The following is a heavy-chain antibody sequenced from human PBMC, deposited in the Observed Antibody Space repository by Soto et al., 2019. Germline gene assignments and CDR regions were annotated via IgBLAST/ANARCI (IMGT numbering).Heavy chain of an antibody. CDR3: ASAVAGVIVPWV. J-gene: IGHJ4*03. Sequence: VESLTTSCKGPGYSFTSYWIVWVLQMPGKGLEWMGIIYPGDSDTRYSPSFQGQVTISADKSISTAYLQWSSLKASDTAMYYCASAVAGVIVPWVWGQGTLVTVSS. D-gene: IGHD3-16*02. CDR2: IYPGDSDT. CDR1: GYSFTSYW. V-gene: IGHV5-51*01.